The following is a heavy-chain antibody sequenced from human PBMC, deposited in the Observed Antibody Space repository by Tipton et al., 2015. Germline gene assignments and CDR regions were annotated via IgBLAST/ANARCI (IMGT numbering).Heavy chain of an antibody. J-gene: IGHJ4*02. Sequence: SLRLSCVGSGFAFSTFGMSWVRQAPGKGLEWVSAIRPSGVNRNYTASVKGRFTISRDNSKNTLYLQMNSLKPEDTAVYYCAKDSSNCNGGSCYHKDYWGQGTLVTVSS. CDR3: AKDSSNCNGGSCYHKDY. V-gene: IGHV3-23*01. CDR1: GFAFSTFG. D-gene: IGHD2-15*01. CDR2: IRPSGVNR.